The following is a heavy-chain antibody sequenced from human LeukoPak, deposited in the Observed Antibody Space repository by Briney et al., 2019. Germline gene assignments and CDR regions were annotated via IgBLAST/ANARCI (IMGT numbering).Heavy chain of an antibody. D-gene: IGHD3-10*01. J-gene: IGHJ4*02. CDR2: IYYGGST. CDR3: ASLTFSGNFYKGNFGY. V-gene: IGHV4-31*03. CDR1: GGSLSSGGYY. Sequence: SETLSLTCSVSGGSLSSGGYYWTWIRQLPGKGLEWLGYIYYGGSTSYNPSLKSRVTISVDTSKNQFFLKLNTVTAADTAVYYCASLTFSGNFYKGNFGYWGQGTPVTVSS.